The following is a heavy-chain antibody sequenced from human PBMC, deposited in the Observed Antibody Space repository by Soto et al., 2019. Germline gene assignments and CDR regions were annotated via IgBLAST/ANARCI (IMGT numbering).Heavy chain of an antibody. CDR2: INHSGST. J-gene: IGHJ4*02. Sequence: LTCAVYGGSFSGYYWSWIRQPPGKGLEWIGEINHSGSTNYNPSLKSRVTISVDTSKNQFSLKLSSVTAADTAVYYCARSQRRVYYFDYWGQGTLVTVSS. V-gene: IGHV4-34*01. CDR1: GGSFSGYY. CDR3: ARSQRRVYYFDY.